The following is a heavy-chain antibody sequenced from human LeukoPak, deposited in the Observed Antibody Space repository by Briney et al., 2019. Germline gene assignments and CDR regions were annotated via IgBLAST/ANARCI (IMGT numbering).Heavy chain of an antibody. V-gene: IGHV3-30-3*02. CDR2: ISYDGSNK. Sequence: GALRLSCAASGFPFSSYAMHWVRQAPGKGLEWVAVISYDGSNKYYADSVKGRFTISRDNSKNTLHLQMNSLRAEDTALYYCAKRTSNGSPPSFDYWGQGALVTVSS. J-gene: IGHJ4*02. CDR3: AKRTSNGSPPSFDY. CDR1: GFPFSSYA. D-gene: IGHD6-19*01.